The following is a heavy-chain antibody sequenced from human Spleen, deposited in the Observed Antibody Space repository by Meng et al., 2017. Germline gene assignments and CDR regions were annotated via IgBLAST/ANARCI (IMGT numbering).Heavy chain of an antibody. Sequence: QVQLLSSGPCFLITSISPLLPKAVHARFFTGYHVNWLRQPPGKGLERNQESNQKERTNDLPSHKSRVTISVDTSRDQFSQELSPESAADTAVYYCAGSQTTVVMEYAAVDSWDKGALVTVSS. D-gene: IGHD2-15*01. V-gene: IGHV4-34*01. CDR3: AGSQTTVVMEYAAVDS. J-gene: IGHJ4*02. CDR1: ARFFTGYH. CDR2: SNQKERT.